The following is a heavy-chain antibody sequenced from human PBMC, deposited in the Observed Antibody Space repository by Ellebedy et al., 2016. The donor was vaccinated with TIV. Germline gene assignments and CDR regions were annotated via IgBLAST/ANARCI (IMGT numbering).Heavy chain of an antibody. CDR3: ARDLGRNGMDV. Sequence: MPSETLSLTCSVSGGSINNYYWTWIRQPPGQGLEWIGDIHHSGNSHIHPSLKSRVTLSVDTSKNQFSLDMTSVTAADTATYCCARDLGRNGMDVWGQGTTVTVSS. J-gene: IGHJ6*02. CDR1: GGSINNYY. CDR2: IHHSGNS. V-gene: IGHV4-59*01.